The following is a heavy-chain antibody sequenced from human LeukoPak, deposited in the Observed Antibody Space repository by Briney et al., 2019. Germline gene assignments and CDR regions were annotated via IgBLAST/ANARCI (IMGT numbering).Heavy chain of an antibody. V-gene: IGHV3-7*03. CDR3: ARDSTWVLDY. CDR2: IKEDGSVK. Sequence: GGSLRLSCTASGFTFRSHWVTWVHQSPGKGLEWVANIKEDGSVKYYVDSVKGRFTISRDNTKNELYLQMSSLRADDTAVYFCARDSTWVLDYWGQGTLISVSS. J-gene: IGHJ4*02. CDR1: GFTFRSHW. D-gene: IGHD1-26*01.